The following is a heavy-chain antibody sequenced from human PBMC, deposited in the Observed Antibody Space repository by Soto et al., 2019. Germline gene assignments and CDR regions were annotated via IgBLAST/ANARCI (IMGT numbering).Heavy chain of an antibody. V-gene: IGHV3-48*02. CDR2: ISSSSSTI. CDR3: ARDRRNYYDSSDPFDY. D-gene: IGHD3-22*01. Sequence: GASLRLSCPASGLTFSSYSMNCVRQAPGKGLEWVSYISSSSSTIYYADSVKGRFTISRDNAKNSLYLQMNSLRDEDTAVYYCARDRRNYYDSSDPFDYWGQGTLVTVSS. J-gene: IGHJ4*02. CDR1: GLTFSSYS.